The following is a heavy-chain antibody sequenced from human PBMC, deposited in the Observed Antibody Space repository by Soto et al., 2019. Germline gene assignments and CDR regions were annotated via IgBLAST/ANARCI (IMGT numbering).Heavy chain of an antibody. Sequence: GASVKVSCKASGYTFTSYGISWVRQAPGQGLGWMGWISAYNGNTNYAQKLQGRVTMTTDTSTSTAYMELRSLRSDDTAVYYCARVVGTMIVVVITNNWFDPWGQGTLVTVSS. V-gene: IGHV1-18*04. J-gene: IGHJ5*02. CDR2: ISAYNGNT. CDR1: GYTFTSYG. CDR3: ARVVGTMIVVVITNNWFDP. D-gene: IGHD3-22*01.